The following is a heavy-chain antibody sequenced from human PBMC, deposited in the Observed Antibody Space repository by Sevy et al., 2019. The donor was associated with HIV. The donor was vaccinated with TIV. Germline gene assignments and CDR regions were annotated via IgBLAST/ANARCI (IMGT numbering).Heavy chain of an antibody. Sequence: GGSLRLSCAASGFTFGSYAMSWVRQAPGKGLEWVSGISSSGGGTYYPDSVKGRFTISRDNSKNTLYLQMNSLRAEDTAVYYCATNTSGYYYDYWGQGTLVTVSS. CDR2: ISSSGGGT. D-gene: IGHD3-22*01. J-gene: IGHJ4*02. CDR1: GFTFGSYA. V-gene: IGHV3-23*01. CDR3: ATNTSGYYYDY.